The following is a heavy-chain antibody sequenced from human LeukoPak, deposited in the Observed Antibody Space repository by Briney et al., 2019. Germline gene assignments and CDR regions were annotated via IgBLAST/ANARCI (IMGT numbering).Heavy chain of an antibody. D-gene: IGHD3-22*01. CDR2: IRYDGSNK. CDR1: GFTFSSYG. J-gene: IGHJ4*02. V-gene: IGHV3-30*02. CDR3: AKDLRMGGGYYFIDY. Sequence: GGSLRLSCAASGFTFSSYGMHWVRQAPGKGLEWVAFIRYDGSNKYYADSVKGRFTISRDNSKNTPYLQMNSLRAEDTAVYYCAKDLRMGGGYYFIDYWGQGTLVTVSS.